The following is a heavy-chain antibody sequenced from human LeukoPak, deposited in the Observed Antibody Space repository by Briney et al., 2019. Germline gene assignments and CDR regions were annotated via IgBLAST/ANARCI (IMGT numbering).Heavy chain of an antibody. D-gene: IGHD3-10*01. CDR1: VGSISSSSYY. Sequence: SETLSLTCTVSVGSISSSSYYWGWTRQPPGKGLEWMGNIYYRGSTYYTPSLKRRVSISLDISANQFSQKLNSVTPEVTAVYYCAVSGTYGMDVWGQGTTVTVSS. CDR2: IYYRGST. J-gene: IGHJ6*02. CDR3: AVSGTYGMDV. V-gene: IGHV4-39*01.